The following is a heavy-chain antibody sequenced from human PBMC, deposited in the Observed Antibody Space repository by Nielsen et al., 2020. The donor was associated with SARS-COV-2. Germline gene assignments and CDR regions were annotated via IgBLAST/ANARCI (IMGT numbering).Heavy chain of an antibody. Sequence: GGSLRLSCAASGFTFSRYEMNWVRQAPGKGLEWVSYISSSGSTIYYADSVKGRFTISRDNAKNSLYLQMNSLRAEDTAVYYCARGPPTVTTGDYWGQGTLVTVSS. CDR3: ARGPPTVTTGDY. CDR2: ISSSGSTI. D-gene: IGHD4-17*01. J-gene: IGHJ4*02. V-gene: IGHV3-48*03. CDR1: GFTFSRYE.